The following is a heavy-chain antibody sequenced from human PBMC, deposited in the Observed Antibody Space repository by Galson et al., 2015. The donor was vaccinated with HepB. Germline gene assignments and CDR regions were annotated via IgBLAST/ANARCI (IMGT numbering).Heavy chain of an antibody. V-gene: IGHV3-64D*06. J-gene: IGHJ4*02. CDR3: VKPSWGGYNQAPPDFDY. Sequence: SLRLSCAASGFTFSSYAMHWVRQAPGKGLEYVSAISSNGGSTYYADSVKGRFTISRDNSKNTLYLQMSSLRAEDTAVYYCVKPSWGGYNQAPPDFDYWGQGTLVTVSS. CDR1: GFTFSSYA. D-gene: IGHD5-24*01. CDR2: ISSNGGST.